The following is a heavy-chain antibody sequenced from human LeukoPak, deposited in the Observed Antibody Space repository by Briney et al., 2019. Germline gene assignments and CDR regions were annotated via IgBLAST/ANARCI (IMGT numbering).Heavy chain of an antibody. Sequence: PSETLSLTCIVSGGSISPYYWSWIRQPPGSGLEWISYIYYSGSTSYNPSLKSRVAISVDTSNNEVSLKLSSVTAADMAVYYCASHGYCSGGSCYWDYWGQGTLVTVSS. J-gene: IGHJ4*02. CDR3: ASHGYCSGGSCYWDY. D-gene: IGHD2-15*01. CDR1: GGSISPYY. CDR2: IYYSGST. V-gene: IGHV4-59*08.